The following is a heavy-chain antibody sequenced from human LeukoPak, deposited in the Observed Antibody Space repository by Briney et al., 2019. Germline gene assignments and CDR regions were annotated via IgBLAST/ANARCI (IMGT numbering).Heavy chain of an antibody. Sequence: GGSLRLSCAASGFTFDDYAMHWVRQAQGKGLEWVLGISWNSGSIGYADSVKGRFTISRDNARNSLYLQMNSLRAEDTALYYCAKAGSSWSYCMDVWGKGTTVTISS. CDR2: ISWNSGSI. D-gene: IGHD6-13*01. J-gene: IGHJ6*03. CDR1: GFTFDDYA. CDR3: AKAGSSWSYCMDV. V-gene: IGHV3-9*01.